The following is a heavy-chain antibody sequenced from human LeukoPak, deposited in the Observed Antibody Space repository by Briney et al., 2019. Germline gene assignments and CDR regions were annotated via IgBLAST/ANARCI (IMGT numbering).Heavy chain of an antibody. Sequence: SETLSLTCSVSGVSISGYYWTWIRQPAGGGLEWIGRIHSSGITNYNRSIQSRVTMSLDTSKNEVSLRLTSVTAADTVVYYCAANSGSYYFDYWGQGTLVTVSS. CDR3: AANSGSYYFDY. V-gene: IGHV4-4*07. D-gene: IGHD5-12*01. J-gene: IGHJ4*02. CDR1: GVSISGYY. CDR2: IHSSGIT.